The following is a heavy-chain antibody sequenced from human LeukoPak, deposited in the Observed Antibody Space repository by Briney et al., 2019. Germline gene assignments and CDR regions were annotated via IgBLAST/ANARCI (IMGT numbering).Heavy chain of an antibody. CDR2: INPNSGGT. D-gene: IGHD3-16*01. Sequence: ASVKVSCKASGYTFTSYYMHWVRQAPGQGLEWMGWINPNSGGTNYAQKFQGRVTMTRDTSISTAYMELSRLRSDDTAVYYCAREGIMRDYYYMDVWGKGTTVTVSS. CDR3: AREGIMRDYYYMDV. J-gene: IGHJ6*03. CDR1: GYTFTSYY. V-gene: IGHV1-2*02.